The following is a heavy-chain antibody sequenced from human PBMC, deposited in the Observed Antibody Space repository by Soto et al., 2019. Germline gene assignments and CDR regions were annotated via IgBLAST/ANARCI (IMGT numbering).Heavy chain of an antibody. CDR1: GITSSSYG. V-gene: IGHV3-21*01. D-gene: IGHD6-13*01. CDR3: ARFREAGAAXGRPYAMDV. CDR2: ISSSSSYI. J-gene: IGHJ6*02. Sequence: GGSVRLACAASGITSSSYGMNWVRQAPGKGLEWVSFISSSSSYIYYGDSVRGRFTISRDNAKTSLYLQMNNLRVDDTGVYFCARFREAGAAXGRPYAMDVWGQATTVTVSS.